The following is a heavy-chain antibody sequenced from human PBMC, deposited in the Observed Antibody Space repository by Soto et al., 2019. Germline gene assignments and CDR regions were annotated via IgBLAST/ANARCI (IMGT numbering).Heavy chain of an antibody. CDR3: ARGLQYDSSGYYPDY. CDR2: IIPILGIA. V-gene: IGHV1-69*02. J-gene: IGHJ4*02. Sequence: SVKVSCKASGGTFSSYTISWVRQAPGQGLEWMGRIIPILGIANYAQKFQGRVTITADKSTSTAYMELSSLRSEDTAVYYCARGLQYDSSGYYPDYWGQGTLVTVSS. CDR1: GGTFSSYT. D-gene: IGHD3-22*01.